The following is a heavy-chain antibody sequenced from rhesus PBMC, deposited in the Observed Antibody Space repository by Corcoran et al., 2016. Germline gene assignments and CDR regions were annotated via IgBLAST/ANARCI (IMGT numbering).Heavy chain of an antibody. CDR2: IYGSGSST. J-gene: IGHJ6*01. D-gene: IGHD6-13*01. V-gene: IGHV4-169*02. CDR1: GGSISSSY. Sequence: QLQLQESGPGLVKPSETLSVTCAVSGGSISSSYWSWIRAAPGKGLEWIGYIYGSGSSTNYNPSLQSRVTLSVDTSKNQFSLKLSSVTAADTAVYYCAREGSSWSSYYYGLDSWGQGVVVTVSS. CDR3: AREGSSWSSYYYGLDS.